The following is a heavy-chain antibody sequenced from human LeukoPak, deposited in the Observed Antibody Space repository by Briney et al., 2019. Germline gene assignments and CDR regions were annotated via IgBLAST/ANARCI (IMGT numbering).Heavy chain of an antibody. J-gene: IGHJ3*02. CDR3: ARGFGQVNAFDI. D-gene: IGHD3-3*01. V-gene: IGHV4-59*01. Sequence: SETLSLTCTVSGGSISSYYWSWIRQPPGKGLEWIGYTYYSGSTNYNPSLKSRVTISVDASKNQFSLKLSSVTAADTAVYYCARGFGQVNAFDIWGQGTMVTVSS. CDR2: TYYSGST. CDR1: GGSISSYY.